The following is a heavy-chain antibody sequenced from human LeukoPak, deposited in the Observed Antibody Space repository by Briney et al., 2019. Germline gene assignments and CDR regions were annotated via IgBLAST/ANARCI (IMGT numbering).Heavy chain of an antibody. Sequence: SETLSLTCTVSGGSISSYYWSWIRQPPGKGLEWIGYIYYSGSTNYNPSLKSRVTISVDTSKNQFSLKLSSVTAADTAVYYCARQVWYKIIDYWGQGTLVTVSS. D-gene: IGHD1-1*01. CDR1: GGSISSYY. V-gene: IGHV4-59*01. CDR2: IYYSGST. J-gene: IGHJ4*02. CDR3: ARQVWYKIIDY.